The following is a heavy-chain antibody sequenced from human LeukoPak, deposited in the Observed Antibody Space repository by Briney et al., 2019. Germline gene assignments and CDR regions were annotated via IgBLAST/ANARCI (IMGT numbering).Heavy chain of an antibody. V-gene: IGHV3-21*01. D-gene: IGHD3-22*01. CDR1: GFTFTSYS. J-gene: IGHJ4*02. Sequence: GGSLRLSCAASGFTFTSYSMNGVRQAPGKGLEWVSYISSSSSYIYYADSVKGRFTISRDNAKNSVYLQMNSLRAEDTAVYYCARDSLDSSGFYPTDYWGQGTLVTVSS. CDR2: ISSSSSYI. CDR3: ARDSLDSSGFYPTDY.